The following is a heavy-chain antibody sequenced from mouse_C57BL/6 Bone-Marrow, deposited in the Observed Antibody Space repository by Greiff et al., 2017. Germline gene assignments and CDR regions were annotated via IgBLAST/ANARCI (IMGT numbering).Heavy chain of an antibody. CDR3: ARYYYGLDY. CDR1: GYSFTGYY. D-gene: IGHD1-1*01. J-gene: IGHJ2*01. CDR2: INPSTGGT. Sequence: VQLQQSGPELVKPGASVKISCKASGYSFTGYYMNWVKQSPEKSLEWIGEINPSTGGTTYNQKFKAKATLTVDKSSSTAYMQLKSLTSEDSAVYYCARYYYGLDYGGQGTTLTVSS. V-gene: IGHV1-42*01.